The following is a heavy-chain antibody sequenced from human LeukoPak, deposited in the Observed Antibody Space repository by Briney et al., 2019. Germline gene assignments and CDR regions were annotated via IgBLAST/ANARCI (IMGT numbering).Heavy chain of an antibody. Sequence: PSETLSLTCTVSGGSISSGDYYWSWIRQPPGKGLEWIGYIYYSGSTYYNPSLKSRVTISVDTSKNQFSLKLSSVTAADTAVYYCARKRIAAHFDYWGQGTLVTVSS. D-gene: IGHD6-6*01. J-gene: IGHJ4*02. CDR1: GGSISSGDYY. CDR3: ARKRIAAHFDY. CDR2: IYYSGST. V-gene: IGHV4-30-4*08.